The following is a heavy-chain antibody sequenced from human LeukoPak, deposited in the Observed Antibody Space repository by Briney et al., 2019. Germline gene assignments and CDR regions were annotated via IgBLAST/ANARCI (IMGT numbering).Heavy chain of an antibody. J-gene: IGHJ4*02. CDR1: GFTFSNYA. V-gene: IGHV3-23*01. D-gene: IGHD3-16*02. CDR2: ISNSGGSA. Sequence: GGSLRLSCAASGFTFSNYAMSWVRQAPGKGLEWVSGISNSGGSAYYADSVKGRFTISRDNSRNTLYLQMNSLRAEDTAVYYCAKGLRLGELSSAFDYWGQGTLVTVSS. CDR3: AKGLRLGELSSAFDY.